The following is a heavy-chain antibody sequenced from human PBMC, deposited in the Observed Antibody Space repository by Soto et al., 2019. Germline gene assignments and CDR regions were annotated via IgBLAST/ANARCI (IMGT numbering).Heavy chain of an antibody. CDR1: GFTFSSYE. Sequence: GGSLGLSCATSGFTFSSYEMNWVRQAPGKGLEWVSYISTSGSTRYYADSVKGRFAISRDNAKNSLYLQMNRLRAEDTAVYYCARGSDYCDCSGADLDYWAQGTLVTVSS. D-gene: IGHD3-22*01. CDR2: ISTSGSTR. CDR3: ARGSDYCDCSGADLDY. J-gene: IGHJ4*02. V-gene: IGHV3-48*03.